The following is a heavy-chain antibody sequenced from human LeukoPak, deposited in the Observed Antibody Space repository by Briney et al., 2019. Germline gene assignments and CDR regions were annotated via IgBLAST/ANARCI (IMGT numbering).Heavy chain of an antibody. D-gene: IGHD6-13*01. Sequence: ASVKVSCKASGYTFTGYYMHWVRQAPGQGLGWMGWINPNSGGTNYAQKFQGRVTMTRDTSISTAYMELSRLRSDDTAVYYCASSRFLPAAADPYYFDYWGQGTLVTVSS. CDR1: GYTFTGYY. J-gene: IGHJ4*02. CDR3: ASSRFLPAAADPYYFDY. V-gene: IGHV1-2*02. CDR2: INPNSGGT.